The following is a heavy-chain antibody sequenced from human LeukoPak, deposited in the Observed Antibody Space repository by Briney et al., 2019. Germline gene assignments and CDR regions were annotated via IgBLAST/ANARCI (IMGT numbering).Heavy chain of an antibody. V-gene: IGHV1-8*03. D-gene: IGHD3-22*01. CDR1: GYTFTSYD. Sequence: ASVKVSCKASGYTFTSYDINWVRQATGQGLEWMGWMDPNSGNTGYAQKFQGRVTITRNTSISTAYMELSSLRSEDTAVYYCARRQSSGYDDYWGQGTLVTVSS. J-gene: IGHJ4*02. CDR2: MDPNSGNT. CDR3: ARRQSSGYDDY.